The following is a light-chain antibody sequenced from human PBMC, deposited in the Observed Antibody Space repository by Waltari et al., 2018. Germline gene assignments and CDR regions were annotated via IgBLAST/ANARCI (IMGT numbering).Light chain of an antibody. J-gene: IGKJ1*01. CDR1: QSLLHSNGYNY. Sequence: DIVMTQSPLSLPVTPGEPASISCKSSQSLLHSNGYNYLDWYLQKPGQSPQLVIYSGSNRASGVPDRYSGSGSGTDFTLKISRVEAEDVGVYYYMQALQTPRTFGQGTKVEI. V-gene: IGKV2-28*01. CDR2: SGS. CDR3: MQALQTPRT.